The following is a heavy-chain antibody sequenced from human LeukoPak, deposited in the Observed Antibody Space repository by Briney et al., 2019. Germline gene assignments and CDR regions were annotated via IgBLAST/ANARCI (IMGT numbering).Heavy chain of an antibody. D-gene: IGHD2-2*01. Sequence: GASVKVSCKASGYTFTSNYIHWVRQAPGQGLEWLGVINPSGGSTTCAQKFQGRVTMTRDTSTSTVYMDLYSLRSEDTAVYYCARGGCSSISCEGDYWGQGTLVTVSS. V-gene: IGHV1-46*01. CDR1: GYTFTSNY. CDR3: ARGGCSSISCEGDY. J-gene: IGHJ4*02. CDR2: INPSGGST.